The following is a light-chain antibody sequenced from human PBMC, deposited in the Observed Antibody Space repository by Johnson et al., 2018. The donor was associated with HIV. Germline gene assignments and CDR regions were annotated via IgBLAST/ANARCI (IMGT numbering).Light chain of an antibody. Sequence: QSVLTQPPSVSAAPGQKVTISCSGSSSNIGNNYVSWFQQLPGTAPKLLIYENNKRPSGIPDRFSGSKSGTSATLGITGLQTGDEADDYCGTWDSSLSVHSVFGTGTKVTLL. J-gene: IGLJ1*01. CDR2: ENN. CDR3: GTWDSSLSVHSV. CDR1: SSNIGNNY. V-gene: IGLV1-51*02.